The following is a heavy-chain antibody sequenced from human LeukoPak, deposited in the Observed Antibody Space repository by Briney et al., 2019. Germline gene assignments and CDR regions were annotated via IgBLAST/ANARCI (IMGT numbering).Heavy chain of an antibody. Sequence: ASVKVSCKASGYTFTSYGISWVRQAPGQGLEWMGWISAYNGNTNYAQKLQGRVTMTTDTSTSTAYMELRSLRSDDTAVYYCAKGFGLFSGCIRGFDYWGQGTLVTVSS. J-gene: IGHJ4*02. D-gene: IGHD3-22*01. CDR1: GYTFTSYG. V-gene: IGHV1-18*01. CDR2: ISAYNGNT. CDR3: AKGFGLFSGCIRGFDY.